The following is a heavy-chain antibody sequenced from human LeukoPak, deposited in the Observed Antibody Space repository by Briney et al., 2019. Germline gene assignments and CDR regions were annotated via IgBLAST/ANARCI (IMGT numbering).Heavy chain of an antibody. CDR2: IYPGDSDT. D-gene: IGHD2-15*01. CDR1: GSSFAIYW. V-gene: IGHV5-51*01. CDR3: ARVASLNPYYGMDV. J-gene: IGHJ6*02. Sequence: GESLQISFKGSGSSFAIYWIGWVRQMPGKGLEWMGIIYPGDSDTRYSPSFQGQVTISADKSISTAYLQWSSLKASDTAMYYCARVASLNPYYGMDVWGQGTTVTVSS.